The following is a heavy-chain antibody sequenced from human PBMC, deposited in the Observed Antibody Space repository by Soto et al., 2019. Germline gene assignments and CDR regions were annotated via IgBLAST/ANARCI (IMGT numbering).Heavy chain of an antibody. D-gene: IGHD3-22*01. Sequence: SVKVSCKASGGTFSSYAISWVRQAPGQGLEWMGGIIPIFGTANYAQKFQGRVTITADESTSTAYMELSSLRSEDTAVYYCAGYYYDSSGYYSGDAFDIWGQGTMVTVSS. V-gene: IGHV1-69*13. CDR3: AGYYYDSSGYYSGDAFDI. CDR1: GGTFSSYA. J-gene: IGHJ3*02. CDR2: IIPIFGTA.